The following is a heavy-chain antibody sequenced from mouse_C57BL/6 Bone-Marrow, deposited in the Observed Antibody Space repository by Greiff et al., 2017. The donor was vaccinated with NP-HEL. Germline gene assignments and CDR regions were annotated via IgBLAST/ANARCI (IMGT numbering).Heavy chain of an antibody. Sequence: VQLQQSGAELAKPGASVKLSCKASGYTFTSYWMHWVKQRPGQGLEWIGYINPSSGYTKYNQKFKDKATLPADKSSSTAYMQLSSLTYEDSAVYYCARSARFDYWGKGTTLTVSA. CDR1: GYTFTSYW. CDR3: ARSARFDY. V-gene: IGHV1-7*01. J-gene: IGHJ2*01. CDR2: INPSSGYT.